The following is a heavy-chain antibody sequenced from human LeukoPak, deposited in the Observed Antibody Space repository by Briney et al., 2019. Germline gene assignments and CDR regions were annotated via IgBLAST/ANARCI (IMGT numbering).Heavy chain of an antibody. J-gene: IGHJ3*02. V-gene: IGHV4-39*07. CDR3: AGSGSVRAFDI. D-gene: IGHD1-26*01. CDR2: IYYSGST. CDR1: GGSISSSSYY. Sequence: SETLSLTCTVSGGSISSSSYYWGWIRQPPGRGLEWIGNIYYSGSTYYNPSLRSRVTMSVDTSKNQFSLKLSSVTAADTAVYFCAGSGSVRAFDIWGQGTMVTVSS.